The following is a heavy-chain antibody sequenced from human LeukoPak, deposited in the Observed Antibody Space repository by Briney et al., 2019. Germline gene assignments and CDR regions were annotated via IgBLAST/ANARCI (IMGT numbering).Heavy chain of an antibody. J-gene: IGHJ4*02. CDR3: ARGDILTGKYFDY. CDR2: MYPNSGGT. V-gene: IGHV1-2*02. Sequence: GASVKVSCRASGYTFTGYYIHWLRQAPGQGLEWMGWMYPNSGGTNYAQRFQGRVTMTRDTPISTAYMELSWLSSDDTAVYYCARGDILTGKYFDYWGQGTLVTVSS. D-gene: IGHD3-9*01. CDR1: GYTFTGYY.